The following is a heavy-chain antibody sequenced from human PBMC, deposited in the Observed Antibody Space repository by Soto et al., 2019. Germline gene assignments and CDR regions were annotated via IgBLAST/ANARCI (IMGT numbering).Heavy chain of an antibody. CDR2: ISYDGSNQ. Sequence: GGSLRLSCAASGFTFNIYGMHWVCQAPDKGLEWVALISYDGSNQYYADSVKGRFTISRDNSKNTLFLQMNSLRADDTAVYYCAKDQASGQGSFDSWGQGTLVTVSS. CDR3: AKDQASGQGSFDS. J-gene: IGHJ4*02. CDR1: GFTFNIYG. V-gene: IGHV3-30*18.